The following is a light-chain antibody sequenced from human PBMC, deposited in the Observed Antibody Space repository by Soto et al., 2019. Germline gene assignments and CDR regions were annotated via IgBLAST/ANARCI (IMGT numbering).Light chain of an antibody. Sequence: EIVLAQSPGTLCLSPGERPTLSCRASQTVMSNYLAWYQQKPGQAPRLLIYGASSRATGIPDRFSGSGSGTDFTLTISRLEPEDFAVYYCQQYGSSPWTFGQGTKVDIK. CDR1: QTVMSNY. V-gene: IGKV3-20*01. J-gene: IGKJ1*01. CDR2: GAS. CDR3: QQYGSSPWT.